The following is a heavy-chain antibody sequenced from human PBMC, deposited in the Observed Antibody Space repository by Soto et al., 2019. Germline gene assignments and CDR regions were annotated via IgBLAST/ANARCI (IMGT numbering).Heavy chain of an antibody. V-gene: IGHV3-21*06. J-gene: IGHJ3*01. CDR3: ARDLRGHYGP. CDR1: GFNFGNFN. CDR2: VSGSSSYI. D-gene: IGHD4-17*01. Sequence: HGGSMRLSCEGSGFNFGNFNMIWVRQAPGKGLEWVSSVSGSSSYIYYADSVKGRFTVSRDNANNLVFLQMNGLRPEDTAMYYCARDLRGHYGPWGQGTMVTVSS.